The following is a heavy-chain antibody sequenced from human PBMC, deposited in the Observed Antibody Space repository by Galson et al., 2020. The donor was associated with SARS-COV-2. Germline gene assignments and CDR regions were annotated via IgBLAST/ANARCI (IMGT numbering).Heavy chain of an antibody. CDR3: SRIIVTAYYFSYMDV. J-gene: IGHJ6*03. Sequence: SETLSLTCAVSGGSISSSDWWGWVRQSPGKGLEWIGEIYHSGYINYNPSLKSRVTMSVDTSKNQFSLKLNSVTAADTALYYCSRIIVTAYYFSYMDVWGKGPRSPSP. V-gene: IGHV4-4*02. CDR2: IYHSGYI. D-gene: IGHD2-21*02. CDR1: GGSISSSDW.